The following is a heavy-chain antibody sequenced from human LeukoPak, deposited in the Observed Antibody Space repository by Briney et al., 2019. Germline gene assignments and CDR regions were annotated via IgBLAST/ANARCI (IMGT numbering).Heavy chain of an antibody. J-gene: IGHJ4*02. CDR2: ISGSGSGGST. Sequence: PGGSLRLSCAASGFTFSSYEMNWVRQAPGKGLEWVSSISGSGSGGSTYYADSVKGRFTISRDHSKNTLYLQMNSLRAEDTAVYYCAKVNCGGDCSLFDYWGQGTLVTVSS. D-gene: IGHD2-21*02. CDR1: GFTFSSYE. CDR3: AKVNCGGDCSLFDY. V-gene: IGHV3-23*01.